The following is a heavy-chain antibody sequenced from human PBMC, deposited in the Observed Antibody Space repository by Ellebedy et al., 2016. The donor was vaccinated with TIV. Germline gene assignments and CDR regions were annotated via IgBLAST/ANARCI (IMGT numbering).Heavy chain of an antibody. CDR1: GYTFTSYG. CDR3: ARGSGSYTYGMDV. Sequence: AASVKVSCKASGYTFTSYGFSWVRQAPGPGLERMGWISGYSGNRNYAQKLQGRVTMTTDSSTNTAYMELRSLRSDDTAVYFWARGSGSYTYGMDVWGQGTTVTVS. V-gene: IGHV1-18*01. CDR2: ISGYSGNR. J-gene: IGHJ6*02. D-gene: IGHD1-26*01.